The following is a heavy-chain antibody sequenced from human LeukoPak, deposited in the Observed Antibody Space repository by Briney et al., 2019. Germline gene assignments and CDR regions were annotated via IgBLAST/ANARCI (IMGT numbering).Heavy chain of an antibody. Sequence: ASVKVSCKASGYTFTGYYMQWVRQAPGQGLEWMGWIDPNSGGTNYAQKLQGRVTMTTDTSTSTAYMELRSLRSDDTAVYYCARGGGSYHFDYWGQGTLVTVSS. J-gene: IGHJ4*02. D-gene: IGHD1-26*01. CDR1: GYTFTGYY. CDR3: ARGGGSYHFDY. CDR2: IDPNSGGT. V-gene: IGHV1-2*02.